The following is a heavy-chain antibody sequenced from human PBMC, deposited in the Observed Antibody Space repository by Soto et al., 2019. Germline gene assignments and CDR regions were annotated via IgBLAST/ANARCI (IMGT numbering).Heavy chain of an antibody. J-gene: IGHJ4*02. CDR1: GFRYSIYS. CDR2: ARGGGASS. Sequence: PGGSLTLSCTASGFRYSIYSITWAPQAPGKGLEWVSTARGGGASSYYADAGEGWFTISREHPNNMLFLQMNSRRADATALYYSAKGQGVGYTNYDDYWGQGTLVTVSS. CDR3: AKGQGVGYTNYDDY. D-gene: IGHD4-4*01. V-gene: IGHV3-23*01.